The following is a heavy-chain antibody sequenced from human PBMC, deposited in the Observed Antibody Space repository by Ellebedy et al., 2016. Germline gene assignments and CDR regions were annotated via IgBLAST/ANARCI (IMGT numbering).Heavy chain of an antibody. D-gene: IGHD1-20*01. Sequence: GESLKISCAASGFTVSSNYMSWVRQAPGKGLEWVSVIYSGGSTYYADSVKGRFTISRDNSKNTLYLQMNSLRAEDTAVYYCARVPGITGTRVPRFYGMDVWGQGTTVTVSS. V-gene: IGHV3-53*01. J-gene: IGHJ6*02. CDR2: IYSGGST. CDR3: ARVPGITGTRVPRFYGMDV. CDR1: GFTVSSNY.